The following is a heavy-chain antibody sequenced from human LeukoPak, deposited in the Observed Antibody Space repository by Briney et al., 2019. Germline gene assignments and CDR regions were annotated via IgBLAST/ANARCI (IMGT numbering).Heavy chain of an antibody. V-gene: IGHV3-48*01. J-gene: IGHJ4*02. CDR2: ITSSSSSI. D-gene: IGHD2-15*01. Sequence: SGGSLRLSCAASGSTFSGYGMNWVRQAPGKGLEWISHITSSSSSIKYADSVKGRFTISRDNAKNSLYLQMDSLRAEDTAVYYCARRFREGDCSGDSCYSFGYWGQGTLVTVSS. CDR1: GSTFSGYG. CDR3: ARRFREGDCSGDSCYSFGY.